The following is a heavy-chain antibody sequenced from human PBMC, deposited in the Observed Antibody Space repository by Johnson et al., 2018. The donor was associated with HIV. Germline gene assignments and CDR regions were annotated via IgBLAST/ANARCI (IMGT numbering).Heavy chain of an antibody. CDR3: ARGGIAAKEPWRAFDI. J-gene: IGHJ3*02. Sequence: QVHLVESGGGVVQPGRSLRLSCAASGFTFSSYAMHWVRQAPGKGLEWVAVISYDGSNKYYADSVKGRFTISRDNSKNTLYLQMNSLRAEDTAVYYCARGGIAAKEPWRAFDIWGQGTMVTVSS. CDR1: GFTFSSYA. V-gene: IGHV3-30-3*01. D-gene: IGHD6-13*01. CDR2: ISYDGSNK.